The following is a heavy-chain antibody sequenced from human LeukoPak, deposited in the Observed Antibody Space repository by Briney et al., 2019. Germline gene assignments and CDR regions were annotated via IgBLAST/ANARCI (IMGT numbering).Heavy chain of an antibody. J-gene: IGHJ5*02. CDR2: IYYSGST. D-gene: IGHD5-24*01. CDR1: GGXVSSGSYY. V-gene: IGHV4-61*01. CDR3: ATRDGYNYNWFDP. Sequence: SETLSLTCTVSGGXVSSGSYYWSWIRQPPGKGLEWIGYIYYSGSTNYNPSLKSRVTISVDTSKNQFSLKLSSVTAADTAVYYCATRDGYNYNWFDPWGQGTLVTVSS.